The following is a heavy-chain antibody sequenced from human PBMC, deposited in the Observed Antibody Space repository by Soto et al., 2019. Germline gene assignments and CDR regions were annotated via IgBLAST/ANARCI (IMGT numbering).Heavy chain of an antibody. CDR2: TIPIFDTP. Sequence: QLVQSGAEVKKPGSSVKISCKASGGTFGNLGISWLRQAPGQGLEWMGGTIPIFDTPHYAEKFRDRVTITANATTTAYLELTSLTSADTATYYCARDREDGSGTKYNWFDSWGQGTLVTVSS. D-gene: IGHD3-10*01. CDR3: ARDREDGSGTKYNWFDS. CDR1: GGTFGNLG. J-gene: IGHJ5*01. V-gene: IGHV1-69*01.